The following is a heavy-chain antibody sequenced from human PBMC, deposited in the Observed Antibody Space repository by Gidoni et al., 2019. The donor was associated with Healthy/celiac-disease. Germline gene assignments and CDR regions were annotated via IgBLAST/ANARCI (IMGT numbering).Heavy chain of an antibody. CDR1: GFTFSCYS. J-gene: IGHJ6*02. CDR3: ARDRLPQTYYDFWSGYYNYYGMDV. V-gene: IGHV3-21*01. CDR2: ISSSSSYI. D-gene: IGHD3-3*01. Sequence: EVQLVESGGGLVKPGGSLRLSCAASGFTFSCYSMNWVRQAPGKGLEWVSSISSSSSYIYYADSVKGRFTISRDNAKNSLYLQMNSLRAEDTAVYYCARDRLPQTYYDFWSGYYNYYGMDVWGQGTTVTVSS.